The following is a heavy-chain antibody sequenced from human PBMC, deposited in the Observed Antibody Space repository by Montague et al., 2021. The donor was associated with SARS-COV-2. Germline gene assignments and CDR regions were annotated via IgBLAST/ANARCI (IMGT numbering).Heavy chain of an antibody. D-gene: IGHD6-13*01. CDR2: IKQDGSEK. CDR1: GFTFSIYW. CDR3: ARASGSSWDFDY. Sequence: SRRLSLSASGFTFSIYWMSWVRQAPGKGLEWVANIKQDGSEKYYVDSVKGRFTISRDNAKNSLFLQMNSLRAEDTAVYYCARASGSSWDFDYWGQGTLVTVSS. V-gene: IGHV3-7*01. J-gene: IGHJ4*02.